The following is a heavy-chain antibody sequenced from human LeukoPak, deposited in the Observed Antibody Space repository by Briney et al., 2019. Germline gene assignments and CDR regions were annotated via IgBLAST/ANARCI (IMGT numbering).Heavy chain of an antibody. J-gene: IGHJ3*02. CDR2: INWNGGST. CDR3: ARDSVLIAVAVRGAFDI. D-gene: IGHD6-19*01. V-gene: IGHV3-20*04. Sequence: GGSLRLSCVASGLTFSNFGMSWVRQAPGKGLEWVSGINWNGGSTGYADSVKGRFTISRDNAKNSLYLQMNSLRAEDTALYYCARDSVLIAVAVRGAFDIWGQGTMVTVSS. CDR1: GLTFSNFG.